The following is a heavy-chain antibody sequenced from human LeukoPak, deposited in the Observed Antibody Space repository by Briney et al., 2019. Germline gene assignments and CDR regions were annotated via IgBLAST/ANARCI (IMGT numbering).Heavy chain of an antibody. CDR1: EYTFTDYY. J-gene: IGHJ3*02. Sequence: ASVKVSCKASEYTFTDYYIHWMRQAPGQGLEWMGWINCKSGATSYAQRFRGRVTMTKDRPIRTAYMELSRLKSDDTAVYYCARQSLDYYETLDAFDIWGQGTVVTVSS. V-gene: IGHV1-2*02. CDR2: INCKSGAT. D-gene: IGHD3-22*01. CDR3: ARQSLDYYETLDAFDI.